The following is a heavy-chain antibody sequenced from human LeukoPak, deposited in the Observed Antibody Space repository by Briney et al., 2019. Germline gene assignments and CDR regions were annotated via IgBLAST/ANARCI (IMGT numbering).Heavy chain of an antibody. Sequence: GGSLRLSCAASGFTFSSYGMHWVRQAPGKGLEWVAVISYDGSNKYYADSVKGRFTISRDNSKNTLYLQMNSLRAEDTAVYYCAKTGMYYYDSGWFDPWGQGTLVTVSS. CDR2: ISYDGSNK. V-gene: IGHV3-30*18. J-gene: IGHJ5*02. D-gene: IGHD3-10*01. CDR3: AKTGMYYYDSGWFDP. CDR1: GFTFSSYG.